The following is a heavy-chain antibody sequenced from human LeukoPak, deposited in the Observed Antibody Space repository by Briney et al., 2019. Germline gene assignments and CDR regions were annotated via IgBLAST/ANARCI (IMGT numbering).Heavy chain of an antibody. CDR1: GFTFSSYE. D-gene: IGHD2-8*01. V-gene: IGHV3-48*03. J-gene: IGHJ4*02. CDR2: ISSNGGTT. CDR3: VRIDLSGMQWALDY. Sequence: PGGSLRLSCAASGFTFSSYEMNWVRQAPGKGLEWVSYISSNGGTTYYADSVKGRFAISIDDVKNSLYLQMNSLRAEDTGIYYCVRIDLSGMQWALDYWGQGALVIVSS.